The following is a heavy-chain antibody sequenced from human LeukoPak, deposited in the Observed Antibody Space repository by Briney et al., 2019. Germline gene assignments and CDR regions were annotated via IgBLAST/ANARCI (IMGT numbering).Heavy chain of an antibody. V-gene: IGHV4-39*01. CDR2: IYYSGST. CDR3: ARHFGT. CDR1: GFTFSSYN. J-gene: IGHJ4*02. D-gene: IGHD3/OR15-3a*01. Sequence: GSLRLSCAASGFTFSSYNMNWVRQPPGKGLEWIGSIYYSGSTYYNPSLKSRVTISVDTSKNQFSLKLRSVTAADTAVYYCARHFGTWGQGTLVTVSS.